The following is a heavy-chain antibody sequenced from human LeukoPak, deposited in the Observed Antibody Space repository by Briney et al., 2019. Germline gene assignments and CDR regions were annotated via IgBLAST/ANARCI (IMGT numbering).Heavy chain of an antibody. CDR1: GYTFTSYD. V-gene: IGHV1-8*03. J-gene: IGHJ3*02. D-gene: IGHD2-2*01. CDR3: ARVGVMCSSTSCFDAFDI. Sequence: GASVKVSCKASGYTFTSYDINWVRQATGQGLEWMGWMNPNSGNTGYAQKFQGRVTITRNTSISTAYMELSSLRSEDTAVYYCARVGVMCSSTSCFDAFDIWGQGTMITVSS. CDR2: MNPNSGNT.